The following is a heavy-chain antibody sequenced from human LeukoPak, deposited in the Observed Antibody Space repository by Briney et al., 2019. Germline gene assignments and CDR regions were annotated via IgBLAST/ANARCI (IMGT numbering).Heavy chain of an antibody. CDR2: ISYDGSNK. CDR1: GFTFRSYA. D-gene: IGHD1-26*01. Sequence: PGGALRLCCAASGFTFRSYAMDWVRQAPGKGLDCVPVISYDGSNKYYADSANGRFTISRDNSQNTLYLQIDGQRAAVTAVYYWARDLSRSGSRIYYYYGMDVWGQGTTVTVSS. J-gene: IGHJ6*02. CDR3: ARDLSRSGSRIYYYYGMDV. V-gene: IGHV3-30*04.